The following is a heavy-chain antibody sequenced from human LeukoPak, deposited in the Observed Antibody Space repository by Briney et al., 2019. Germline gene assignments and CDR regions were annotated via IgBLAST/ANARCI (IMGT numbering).Heavy chain of an antibody. V-gene: IGHV4-39*07. CDR2: IYYIGST. CDR1: GGSFSSYY. Sequence: SETLSLTCAVYGGSFSSYYWGWIRQPPGKGLEWIGCIYYIGSTYYNPSLKSRVTISVDTSKNQFSLKLSSVTAADTAVYDCVGASHYYYYYYMDVWGKGTTVTVSS. J-gene: IGHJ6*03. CDR3: VGASHYYYYYYMDV.